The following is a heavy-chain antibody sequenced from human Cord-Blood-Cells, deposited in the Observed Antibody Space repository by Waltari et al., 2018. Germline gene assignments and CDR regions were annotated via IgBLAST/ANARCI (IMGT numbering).Heavy chain of an antibody. J-gene: IGHJ3*02. CDR2: IYTSGST. CDR1: GGSISSYY. Sequence: QVQLQESGPGLVKPSETLSLTCTVSGGSISSYYWSWLRQPAGKGLEWLGRIYTSGSTNYNPSLKSRVTMSVDTSKNQFSLKLSSVTAADTAVYYCARSGYSSGWFDAFDIWGQGTMVTVSS. D-gene: IGHD6-19*01. CDR3: ARSGYSSGWFDAFDI. V-gene: IGHV4-4*07.